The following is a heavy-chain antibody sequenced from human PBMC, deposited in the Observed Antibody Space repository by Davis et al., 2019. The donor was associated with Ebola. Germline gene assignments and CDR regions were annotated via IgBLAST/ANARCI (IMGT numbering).Heavy chain of an antibody. V-gene: IGHV3-48*02. CDR1: GFTFSSSS. J-gene: IGHJ3*02. D-gene: IGHD3-3*01. CDR2: IWTTSSTK. CDR3: TRDSDYAFDI. Sequence: GESLKISCAASGFTFSSSSLNWVRQAPGKGLEWISHIWTTSSTKHYADSVKGRFTISSDNAKNSLYLQMDSLRDEDTALYYCTRDSDYAFDIWGQGTMVTVSS.